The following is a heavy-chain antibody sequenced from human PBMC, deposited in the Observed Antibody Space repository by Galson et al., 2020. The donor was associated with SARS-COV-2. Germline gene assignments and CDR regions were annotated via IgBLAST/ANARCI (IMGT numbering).Heavy chain of an antibody. Sequence: QAGGSLRLSCAASGFTFSNYAVHWVRQAPGKGLEWVAVISHDGTSKYYADSLKGRVTISRDNSKNTVYLQMISLRAEDTATFYCARDRGGSSGWYRVNYYFYEMDVWGQGTTVTVSS. V-gene: IGHV3-30*04. CDR1: GFTFSNYA. CDR2: ISHDGTSK. J-gene: IGHJ6*02. CDR3: ARDRGGSSGWYRVNYYFYEMDV. D-gene: IGHD6-19*01.